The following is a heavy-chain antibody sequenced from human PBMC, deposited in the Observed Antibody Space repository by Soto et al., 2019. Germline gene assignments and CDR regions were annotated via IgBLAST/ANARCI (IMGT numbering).Heavy chain of an antibody. D-gene: IGHD5-12*01. J-gene: IGHJ6*02. CDR3: ARARGGYNWKDYYGMDV. CDR2: INWNGIST. CDR1: GFTFGDFA. Sequence: PGGSLRLSCAVSGFTFGDFAMSWVGQAPGKGLEWVSGINWNGISTSYRDSVKGRFIISRDDAQNSLYLQMNSLRAEDTAVYYCARARGGYNWKDYYGMDVWGQGTTVTVSS. V-gene: IGHV3-20*04.